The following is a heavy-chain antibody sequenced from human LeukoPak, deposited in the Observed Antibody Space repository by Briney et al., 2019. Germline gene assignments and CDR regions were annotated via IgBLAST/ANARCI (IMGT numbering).Heavy chain of an antibody. CDR2: ISTSGSTI. Sequence: GGSLRLSCAASGFTFSSYEMNWVRQAPGRGLDWVSYISTSGSTIYYADSVKGRFTISRDNSKNTLYLQMNSLRAEDTAVYYCAKELTLGVYYFDYWGQGTLVTVSS. D-gene: IGHD3-10*01. J-gene: IGHJ4*02. CDR1: GFTFSSYE. CDR3: AKELTLGVYYFDY. V-gene: IGHV3-48*03.